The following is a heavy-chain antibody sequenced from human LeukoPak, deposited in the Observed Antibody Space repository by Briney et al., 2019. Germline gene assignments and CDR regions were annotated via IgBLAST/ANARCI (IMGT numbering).Heavy chain of an antibody. Sequence: SVKVSCKASGFTFTSSAMQWVRQARGQRLEWIGWIVVGSGNTNYAQKFQERVTITRDMSTSTAYMELSSLRSEDTAVYYSAAGPYYDSSGYYYQTRYYYYMDVWGKGTTVTVSS. D-gene: IGHD3-22*01. CDR1: GFTFTSSA. V-gene: IGHV1-58*02. J-gene: IGHJ6*03. CDR2: IVVGSGNT. CDR3: AAGPYYDSSGYYYQTRYYYYMDV.